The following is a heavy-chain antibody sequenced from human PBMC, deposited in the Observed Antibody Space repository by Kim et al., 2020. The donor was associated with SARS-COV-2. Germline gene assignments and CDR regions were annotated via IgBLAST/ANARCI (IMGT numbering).Heavy chain of an antibody. V-gene: IGHV3-74*01. D-gene: IGHD5-12*01. CDR2: INSDGSST. CDR1: GFTFSSYW. Sequence: GGSLRLSCAASGFTFSSYWMHWVRQAPGKGLVWVSRINSDGSSTSYADSVKGRFTISRDNAKNTLYLQMNSLRAEDTTVYYCARDRGIVATMVYYNYYYGMDVWGQGTTVTVS. J-gene: IGHJ6*02. CDR3: ARDRGIVATMVYYNYYYGMDV.